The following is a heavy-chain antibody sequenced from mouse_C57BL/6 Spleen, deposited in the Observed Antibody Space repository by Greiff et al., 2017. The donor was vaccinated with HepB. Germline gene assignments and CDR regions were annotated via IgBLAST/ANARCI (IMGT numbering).Heavy chain of an antibody. Sequence: EVKLQESGAELVRPGASVKLSCTASGFNIKDDYMHWVKQRPEQGLEWIGWIDPENGDTEYASKFQGKATITADTSSNTAYLQLSSLTSEDTAVYYCTTLYGYDGGRYFDYWGQGTTLTVSS. CDR2: IDPENGDT. J-gene: IGHJ2*01. D-gene: IGHD2-2*01. V-gene: IGHV14-4*01. CDR3: TTLYGYDGGRYFDY. CDR1: GFNIKDDY.